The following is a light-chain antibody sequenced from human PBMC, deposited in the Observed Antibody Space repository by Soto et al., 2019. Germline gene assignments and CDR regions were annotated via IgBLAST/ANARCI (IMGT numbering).Light chain of an antibody. CDR2: GAS. Sequence: EIVLTHSPGTLSLSPGERATLSCRASQSVSSSYLAWYQQKPGQAPRLLIYGASSRATGIPDRFSGSGSGTDFTLTISRLEPEDFAVYYCQQYDISPWTFGQGTKVEIK. V-gene: IGKV3-20*01. J-gene: IGKJ1*01. CDR1: QSVSSSY. CDR3: QQYDISPWT.